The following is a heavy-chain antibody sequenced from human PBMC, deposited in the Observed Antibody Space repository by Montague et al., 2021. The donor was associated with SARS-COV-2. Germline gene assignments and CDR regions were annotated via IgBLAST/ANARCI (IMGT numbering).Heavy chain of an antibody. CDR2: ISSSSSSYL. V-gene: IGHV3-21*01. Sequence: SLRLSCAASGFSFSTYSMNWVRQAPGKGLEWVSSISSSSSSYLYYADSVKGRFTISRDNAKNSLYLQMNSLRAEDTAVYYCGRVITSSYSIGDYWGQGTLVAVSS. CDR1: GFSFSTYS. J-gene: IGHJ4*02. D-gene: IGHD2-2*01. CDR3: GRVITSSYSIGDY.